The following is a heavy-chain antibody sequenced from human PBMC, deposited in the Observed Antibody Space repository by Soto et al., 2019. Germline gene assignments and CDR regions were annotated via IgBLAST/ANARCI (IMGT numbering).Heavy chain of an antibody. CDR1: GYTFTSYA. J-gene: IGHJ1*01. Sequence: ASVKVSCKASGYTFTSYAMHWVRQAPGQRLEWMGWINAGNGNTKYSQKFQGRVTITRDTSASTAYMELSSLRSEDTAVYYCAREGYYDSSGYYGPAIAEYFQHWGQGTLVTVSS. CDR3: AREGYYDSSGYYGPAIAEYFQH. CDR2: INAGNGNT. V-gene: IGHV1-3*01. D-gene: IGHD3-22*01.